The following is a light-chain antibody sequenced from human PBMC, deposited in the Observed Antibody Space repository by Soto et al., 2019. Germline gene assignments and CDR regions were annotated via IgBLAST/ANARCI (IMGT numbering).Light chain of an antibody. Sequence: DIVLTQSPATLSLSPGERATLSCGASQSVSSSRLAWYQQKPALAPRLLIYDASSRATGIPDRFSGSGSGTDFTLTISRLEPEDFAVYYCQQYGSSPSFGQGTKVDIK. J-gene: IGKJ1*01. CDR3: QQYGSSPS. V-gene: IGKV3D-20*01. CDR1: QSVSSSR. CDR2: DAS.